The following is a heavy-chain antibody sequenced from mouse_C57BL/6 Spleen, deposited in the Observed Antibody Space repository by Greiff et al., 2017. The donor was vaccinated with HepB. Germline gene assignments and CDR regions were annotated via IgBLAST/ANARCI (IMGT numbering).Heavy chain of an antibody. V-gene: IGHV1-85*01. CDR1: GYTFTSYD. Sequence: QVQLKESGPELVKPGASVKLSCKASGYTFTSYDINWVKQRPGQGLEWIGWIYPRDGSTKYNEKFKGKATLTVDTSSSTAYMELHSLTSEDSAVYFCARSGHYYGSSYLYYYAMDYWGQGTSVTVSS. CDR2: IYPRDGST. D-gene: IGHD1-1*01. J-gene: IGHJ4*01. CDR3: ARSGHYYGSSYLYYYAMDY.